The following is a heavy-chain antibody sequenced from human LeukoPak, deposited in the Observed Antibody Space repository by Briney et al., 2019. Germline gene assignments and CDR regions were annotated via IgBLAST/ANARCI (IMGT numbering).Heavy chain of an antibody. CDR2: IYYSRST. Sequence: SETLSLTCTVSGGSISSSSSYWGWIRQPPGKGLEWIGSIYYSRSTYYNPSLKSRVTISVDTSKNQFSLKLSPMTAADTTVYYCASASVYCSGGSCYSVYFQHWGQGTLVTVSS. CDR1: GGSISSSSSY. CDR3: ASASVYCSGGSCYSVYFQH. V-gene: IGHV4-39*01. D-gene: IGHD2-15*01. J-gene: IGHJ1*01.